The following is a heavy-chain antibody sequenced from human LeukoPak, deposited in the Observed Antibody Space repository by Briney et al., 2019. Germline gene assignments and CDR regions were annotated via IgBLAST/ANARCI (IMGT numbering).Heavy chain of an antibody. CDR3: AKGGIPTGPYYYFYYMDV. Sequence: GGSLRLSCAASGFTFSRNVMHGVRQAPGRGLEWVALISYDGNNKFYADSVKGRFTISRDNSRNTLFLQMNSLRGEDAAVYSCAKGGIPTGPYYYFYYMDVWGKGAAVTVSS. D-gene: IGHD3-10*01. CDR1: GFTFSRNV. V-gene: IGHV3-30*01. CDR2: ISYDGNNK. J-gene: IGHJ6*03.